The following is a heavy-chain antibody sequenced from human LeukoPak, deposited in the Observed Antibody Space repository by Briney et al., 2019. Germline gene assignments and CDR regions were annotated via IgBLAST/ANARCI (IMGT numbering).Heavy chain of an antibody. D-gene: IGHD3-3*01. Sequence: PGGSLRLSCAASGFTFSSYSMNWVRQAPGKGLEWVSSISSSSSYIYYADSVKGRFTISRDNAKNSLYLQMNSLRAEDTAVYYCARDPSLRFLEWLLGYFDYWGQGTLVTVPS. J-gene: IGHJ4*02. CDR2: ISSSSSYI. CDR3: ARDPSLRFLEWLLGYFDY. CDR1: GFTFSSYS. V-gene: IGHV3-21*01.